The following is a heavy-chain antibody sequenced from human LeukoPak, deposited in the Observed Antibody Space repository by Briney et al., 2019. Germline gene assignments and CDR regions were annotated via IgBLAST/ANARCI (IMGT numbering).Heavy chain of an antibody. V-gene: IGHV3-30*03. CDR3: ARVGAGTADFDY. CDR1: GFTFSNCG. CDR2: ISYDGSNK. J-gene: IGHJ4*02. Sequence: GGSLRLSCAASGFTFSNCGMHWVRQAPGKGLEWVAVISYDGSNKYYADSVRGRFTISRDNSKNTLYLQMNSLRAEDAAMYYCARVGAGTADFDYWGQGTLVTVSS. D-gene: IGHD1-1*01.